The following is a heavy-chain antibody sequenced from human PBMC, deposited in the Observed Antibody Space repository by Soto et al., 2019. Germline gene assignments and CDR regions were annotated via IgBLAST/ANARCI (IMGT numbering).Heavy chain of an antibody. CDR3: TTGSQEYYDFWSGYYDY. J-gene: IGHJ4*02. D-gene: IGHD3-3*01. Sequence: GGSLRLSCAASGFTFSNAWMSWVRQALGKGLEWVGRIKSKTDGGTTDYAAPVKGRFTISRDDSKNTLYLQMNSLKTEDTAVYYCTTGSQEYYDFWSGYYDYWGQGTLVTVSS. CDR1: GFTFSNAW. V-gene: IGHV3-15*01. CDR2: IKSKTDGGTT.